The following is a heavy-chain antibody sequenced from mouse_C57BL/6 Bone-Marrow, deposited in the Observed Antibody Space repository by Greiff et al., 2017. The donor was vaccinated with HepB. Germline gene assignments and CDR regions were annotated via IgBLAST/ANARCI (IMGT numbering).Heavy chain of an antibody. J-gene: IGHJ2*01. CDR3: ARKPGHWYFDY. CDR1: GYTFTSYG. CDR2: IYPRSGNT. D-gene: IGHD4-1*01. Sequence: QVHVKQSGAELARPGASVKLSCKASGYTFTSYGISWVKQRTGQGLEWIGEIYPRSGNTYYNEKFKGKATLTADKSSSTAYMELRSLTSEDSAVYFCARKPGHWYFDYWGQGTTLTVSS. V-gene: IGHV1-81*01.